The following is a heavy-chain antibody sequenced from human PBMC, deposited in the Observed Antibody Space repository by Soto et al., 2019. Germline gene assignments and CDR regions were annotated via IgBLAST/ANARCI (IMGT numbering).Heavy chain of an antibody. J-gene: IGHJ6*02. CDR3: ARGDRGGSGSPASYYCSGLDV. CDR2: VSAGGDMT. Sequence: DVQLLESGGHLVQPGGSLRLSCAASGFTFSSYAMSWVRQAPGKGLEWVASVSAGGDMTYYSDSVKGRFTISRDNSNNALYLQMNSLRIEDTALYYCARGDRGGSGSPASYYCSGLDVWGQGATVNVS. D-gene: IGHD3-10*01. CDR1: GFTFSSYA. V-gene: IGHV3-23*01.